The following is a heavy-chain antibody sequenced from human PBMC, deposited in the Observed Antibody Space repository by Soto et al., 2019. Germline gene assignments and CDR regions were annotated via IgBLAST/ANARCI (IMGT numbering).Heavy chain of an antibody. J-gene: IGHJ6*02. CDR1: GFTFSSYS. CDR3: ARDLKVVVAALGPYYYGMYV. CDR2: ISSSSSYI. V-gene: IGHV3-21*01. Sequence: EVQLVESGGGLVKPGGSLRLSCAASGFTFSSYSMNWVHQAPGKGLEWVSSISSSSSYIYYADSVKGRFTIYRDNAKNSLYLKMNSLRAEDAAVYYCARDLKVVVAALGPYYYGMYVWGQGTTVTVCS. D-gene: IGHD2-15*01.